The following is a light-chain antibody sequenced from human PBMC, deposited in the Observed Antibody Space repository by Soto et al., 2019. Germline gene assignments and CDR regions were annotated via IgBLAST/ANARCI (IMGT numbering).Light chain of an antibody. CDR2: GAS. V-gene: IGKV1-39*01. CDR1: QSISSY. CDR3: QQSYNTPYT. Sequence: DIQMTQSPSSLSAFVGDRVTITCRASQSISSYLNWYQQKPGKAPNLLIYGASTLQSGVPSRFSGSGSGTDFTLTISSLQPEDFTIYYCQQSYNTPYTFGQGTKLEIK. J-gene: IGKJ2*01.